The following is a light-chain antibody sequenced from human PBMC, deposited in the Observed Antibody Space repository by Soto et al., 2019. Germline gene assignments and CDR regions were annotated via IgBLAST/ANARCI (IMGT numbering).Light chain of an antibody. V-gene: IGLV2-14*01. J-gene: IGLJ1*01. CDR3: FSFTTKSTHV. CDR1: ISDIGAYDY. Sequence: QSVLTQASSLSGSPGQSITISCTATISDIGAYDYVSWFQQHPGKAPKLMISEVNNRPSGVSNRFSGSKSGNTAYLTISGLQVEDEAEYFCFSFTTKSTHVFGTGTKVTVL. CDR2: EVN.